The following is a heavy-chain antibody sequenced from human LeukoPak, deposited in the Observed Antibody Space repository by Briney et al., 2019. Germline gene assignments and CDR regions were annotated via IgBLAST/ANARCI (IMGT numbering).Heavy chain of an antibody. J-gene: IGHJ4*02. CDR3: ARAPGSLVSVAGRPYYFDF. CDR2: ISTSGSGGAT. V-gene: IGHV3-23*01. CDR1: GFTSSDYA. D-gene: IGHD6-6*01. Sequence: VGSLRLSCAASGFTSSDYAMAWVRQAPGKGLEWVSIISTSGSGGATYYADSMKGRFTISRDSPKNTLYLQMNSLRAEDTAVYYCARAPGSLVSVAGRPYYFDFWGQGTLVTVSS.